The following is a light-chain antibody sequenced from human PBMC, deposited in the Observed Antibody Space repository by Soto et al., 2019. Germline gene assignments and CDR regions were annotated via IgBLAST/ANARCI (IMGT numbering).Light chain of an antibody. V-gene: IGKV3-20*01. CDR2: GAS. CDR1: QSISRN. CDR3: QQYGTSEII. J-gene: IGKJ5*01. Sequence: QSPGTLSLSPGERATLSCRASQSISRNLAWYQQRPGQAPRLLIYGASTRATGIPARFSGSGSGTDFTLTISRLETEDFAVFYCQQYGTSEIIFGQGTRLEIK.